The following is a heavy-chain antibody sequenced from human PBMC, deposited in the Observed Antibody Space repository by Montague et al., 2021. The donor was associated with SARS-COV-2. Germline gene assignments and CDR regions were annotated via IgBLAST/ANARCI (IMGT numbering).Heavy chain of an antibody. CDR3: AGQEYYYDSRGYGRMGWFDP. D-gene: IGHD3-22*01. V-gene: IGHV4-39*01. J-gene: IGHJ5*02. Sequence: SETLSLTCTVSGGSISSSSYYWGWIRQPPGKGLEWIGSIYYSGSTYYNPSLKSRVTISGDTSKNQFSLKLSSVTAADTAVYDCAGQEYYYDSRGYGRMGWFDPWGQGTLVTVSS. CDR1: GGSISSSSYY. CDR2: IYYSGST.